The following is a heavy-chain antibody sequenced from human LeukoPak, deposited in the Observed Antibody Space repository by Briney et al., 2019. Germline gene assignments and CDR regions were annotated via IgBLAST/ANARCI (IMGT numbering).Heavy chain of an antibody. CDR3: AREMGRDYYDSSGYYKSGEYFQH. J-gene: IGHJ1*01. D-gene: IGHD3-22*01. V-gene: IGHV1-46*01. CDR2: INPSGGST. CDR1: GYTFTGYY. Sequence: ASVKVSCKASGYTFTGYYMHGVRQAPGQGLEWMGVINPSGGSTSYAQKFQGRVPMTRDTSTSTVYLEMSSLRSADTAVYYCAREMGRDYYDSSGYYKSGEYFQHWGQGTLVTVSS.